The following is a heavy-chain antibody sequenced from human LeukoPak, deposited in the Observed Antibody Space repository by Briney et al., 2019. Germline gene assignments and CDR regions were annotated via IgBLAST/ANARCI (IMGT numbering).Heavy chain of an antibody. CDR1: GYIFTNYD. J-gene: IGHJ6*03. CDR2: ISAYNGNT. V-gene: IGHV1-2*02. Sequence: ASVKVSCKASGYIFTNYDIHWVRQAPGQGLEWMGWISAYNGNTNYAQKLQGRVTMTRDTSISTAYMELSRLRSDDTAVYYCARTSGSYPIYYYYYMDVWGKGTTVTISS. CDR3: ARTSGSYPIYYYYYMDV. D-gene: IGHD1-26*01.